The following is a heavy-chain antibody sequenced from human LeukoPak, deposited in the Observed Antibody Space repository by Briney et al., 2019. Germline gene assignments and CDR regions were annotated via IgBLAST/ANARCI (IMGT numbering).Heavy chain of an antibody. CDR3: ARDLSPDCSSTSCPYYYYYGMDV. Sequence: PGGSLRLSCAASELTFSSYAMHWVRQAPGKGLEWVAVISYDGSNKYYADSVKGRFTISRDNSKNTLYLQMNSLRAEDTAVYYCARDLSPDCSSTSCPYYYYYGMDVWGQGTTVTVSS. V-gene: IGHV3-30*04. D-gene: IGHD2-2*01. CDR1: ELTFSSYA. CDR2: ISYDGSNK. J-gene: IGHJ6*02.